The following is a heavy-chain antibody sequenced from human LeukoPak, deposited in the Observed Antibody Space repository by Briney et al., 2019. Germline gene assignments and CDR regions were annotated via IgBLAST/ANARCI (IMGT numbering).Heavy chain of an antibody. J-gene: IGHJ4*02. CDR3: AADRGGYNSGLLFDY. Sequence: GASVKVSCKVSGYSFTSNYIHWVRQARGQRLEWIGWIVVGSGNTNYAQKFQERVTITRDMSTSTAYMEQSSLRSEDTAVYYCAADRGGYNSGLLFDYWGQGTLVTVSS. CDR2: IVVGSGNT. CDR1: GYSFTSNY. V-gene: IGHV1-58*02. D-gene: IGHD5-24*01.